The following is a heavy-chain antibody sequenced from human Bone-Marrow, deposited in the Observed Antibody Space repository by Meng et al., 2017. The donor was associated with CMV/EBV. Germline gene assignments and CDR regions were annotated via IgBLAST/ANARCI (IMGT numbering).Heavy chain of an antibody. Sequence: GQSGEAGPGRVNPSQTLSLTCIVSGGSLSSGDYYWSWIRQPPGKGLEWIGYIYYSGSTYYNPSLKSRVTISVDTSKNQFSLKLSSVTAADTAVYYCARQNLLGYCSSTSCYEHWGQGTLVTVSS. J-gene: IGHJ1*01. V-gene: IGHV4-30-4*08. CDR3: ARQNLLGYCSSTSCYEH. CDR1: GGSLSSGDYY. D-gene: IGHD2-2*01. CDR2: IYYSGST.